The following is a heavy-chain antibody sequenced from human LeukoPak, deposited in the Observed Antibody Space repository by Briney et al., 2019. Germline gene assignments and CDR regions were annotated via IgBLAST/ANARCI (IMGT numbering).Heavy chain of an antibody. D-gene: IGHD3-22*01. CDR1: GYTFSSYS. Sequence: RGSLRLSCVASGYTFSSYSINWVRHAPGKGLEWVSSISVRSNYIYYADSVRGRFSISRDDARDSLYLQMNSLRAEDTAVYFCVRLRRNSDTSGFYYYYDFWGQGTLVTVSS. CDR2: ISVRSNYI. V-gene: IGHV3-21*01. J-gene: IGHJ4*02. CDR3: VRLRRNSDTSGFYYYYDF.